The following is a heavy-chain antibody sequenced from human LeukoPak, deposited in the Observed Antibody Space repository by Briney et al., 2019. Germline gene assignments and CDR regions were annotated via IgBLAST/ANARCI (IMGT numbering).Heavy chain of an antibody. J-gene: IGHJ4*02. CDR1: GFTFSSYA. CDR3: ARDKSSGSYDY. V-gene: IGHV3-23*01. Sequence: PGGSLRLSCAASGFTFSSYAMHWVRQAPGKGLEWVSDINGSGGSTYYADSVKGRFTISRDNSKNTLYLQMNSLRAEDTALYYCARDKSSGSYDYWGQGTLVTVSS. CDR2: INGSGGST. D-gene: IGHD1-26*01.